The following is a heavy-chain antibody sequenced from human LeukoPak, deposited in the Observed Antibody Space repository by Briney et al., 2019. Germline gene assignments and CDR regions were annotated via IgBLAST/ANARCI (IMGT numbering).Heavy chain of an antibody. CDR3: ARVARIVGAILGY. CDR2: MNPNSGNT. CDR1: GYTFTSYD. D-gene: IGHD1-26*01. Sequence: ASVKVSCKASGYTFTSYDINWVRPATGQGLEWMGWMNPNSGNTGYAQKFQGRVTMTRNTSISTAYMELSSLRSEDTAVYYCARVARIVGAILGYWGQGTLVTVSS. J-gene: IGHJ4*02. V-gene: IGHV1-8*01.